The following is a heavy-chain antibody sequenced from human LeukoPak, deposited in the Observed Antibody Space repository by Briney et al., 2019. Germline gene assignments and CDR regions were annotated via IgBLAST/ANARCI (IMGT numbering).Heavy chain of an antibody. CDR3: ASGGVVTPLLHFDY. Sequence: GASVNVSCKASVYTFPSYGISWVRRAPRQALEWMGWISAYSGNTNYAQNLQGRVTMTTDTSTSTAYMELRSLRSDDTAVYYCASGGVVTPLLHFDYWGQGTLVTVSS. D-gene: IGHD4-23*01. CDR2: ISAYSGNT. CDR1: VYTFPSYG. J-gene: IGHJ4*02. V-gene: IGHV1-18*01.